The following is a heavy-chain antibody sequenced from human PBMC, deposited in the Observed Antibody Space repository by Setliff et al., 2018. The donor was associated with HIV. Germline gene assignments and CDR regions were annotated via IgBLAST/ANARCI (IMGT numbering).Heavy chain of an antibody. CDR3: ARVGHYCDLDY. CDR1: GGSISSSSYY. Sequence: KPSETLSLTCTVSGGSISSSSYYWGWIRQPPGKGLEWIGSIYYSGSTNYNPSLKSRVTISVDTSKNQFSLKLSSVTAADTAGYYCARVGHYCDLDYWGQGTLVTVSS. J-gene: IGHJ4*02. CDR2: IYYSGST. V-gene: IGHV4-39*07. D-gene: IGHD4-17*01.